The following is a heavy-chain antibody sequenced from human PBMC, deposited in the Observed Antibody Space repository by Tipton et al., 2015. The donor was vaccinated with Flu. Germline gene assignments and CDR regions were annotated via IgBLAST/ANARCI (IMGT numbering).Heavy chain of an antibody. Sequence: GSLRLSCAASGFTVSSKYMGWVRQAPGKGLQWVSVFYRGGTTYVADSVKGRCTISRDNSKNTLYLQWNSLTTEDTAVYYCATLGNSGTDGFDIWGQGTMVTISS. CDR2: FYRGGTT. J-gene: IGHJ3*02. D-gene: IGHD5-12*01. CDR1: GFTVSSKY. CDR3: ATLGNSGTDGFDI. V-gene: IGHV3-66*02.